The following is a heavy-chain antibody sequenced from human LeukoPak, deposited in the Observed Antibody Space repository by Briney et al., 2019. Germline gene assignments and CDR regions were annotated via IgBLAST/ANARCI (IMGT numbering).Heavy chain of an antibody. Sequence: ASVKVSCKASGGTFSSYAISWVRQAPGQGLEWMGGIIPIFGTANYAQKFQGRVTITTDESTSTAYMELSSLRSEDTAVYYCARSDVVPVYYGSGMGGYNGLKYYYYMDVWGRGTTVTVSS. J-gene: IGHJ6*03. CDR1: GGTFSSYA. CDR2: IIPIFGTA. CDR3: ARSDVVPVYYGSGMGGYNGLKYYYYMDV. D-gene: IGHD3-10*01. V-gene: IGHV1-69*05.